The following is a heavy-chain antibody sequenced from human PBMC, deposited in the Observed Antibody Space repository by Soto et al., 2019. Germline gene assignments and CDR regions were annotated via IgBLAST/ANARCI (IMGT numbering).Heavy chain of an antibody. CDR3: ARGGPLYCSSTSCYFSGWFDP. V-gene: IGHV4-61*01. J-gene: IGHJ5*02. CDR1: GDSVNSGTDY. CDR2: IYNSGTT. D-gene: IGHD2-2*01. Sequence: SETLSLTCTVSGDSVNSGTDYWSWIRQPPGKGLEWIGYIYNSGTTKYNPSLKSRVTISVDTSKNQFSLKLSSVTAADTAVYYCARGGPLYCSSTSCYFSGWFDPWGQGTLVTVSS.